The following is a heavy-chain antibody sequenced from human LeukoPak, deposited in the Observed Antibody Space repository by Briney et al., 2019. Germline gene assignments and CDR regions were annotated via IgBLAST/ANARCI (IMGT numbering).Heavy chain of an antibody. Sequence: GGSLRLSCAASGFTFSTYWMTWVRQAPGKGLEWVANIKQDGSEKYYVDSVKGRFTISRDNAKNSLYLQMNSLRAEDTAVYYCARDAKRWIQLWSHYWGQGTLVTVSS. V-gene: IGHV3-7*01. CDR2: IKQDGSEK. CDR1: GFTFSTYW. D-gene: IGHD5-18*01. J-gene: IGHJ4*02. CDR3: ARDAKRWIQLWSHY.